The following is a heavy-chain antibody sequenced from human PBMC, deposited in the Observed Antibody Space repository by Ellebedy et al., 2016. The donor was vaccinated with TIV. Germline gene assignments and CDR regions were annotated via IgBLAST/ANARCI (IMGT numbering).Heavy chain of an antibody. CDR3: AKHQRITMRVVLGDFDY. CDR1: GFTFSIYA. J-gene: IGHJ4*02. Sequence: PGGSLRLSCAASGFTFSIYAMGWVRQAPGKGLEWVSTISRNGGGTYYAGSVEGRFTISRDNSNNTLWLQMSGLRAEDTARYYCAKHQRITMRVVLGDFDYWGQGTLVTVSS. CDR2: ISRNGGGT. D-gene: IGHD3-22*01. V-gene: IGHV3-23*01.